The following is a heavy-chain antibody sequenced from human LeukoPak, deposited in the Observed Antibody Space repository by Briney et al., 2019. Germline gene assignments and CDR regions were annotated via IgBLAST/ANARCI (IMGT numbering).Heavy chain of an antibody. CDR3: ARSLKISSGWFHNFDY. V-gene: IGHV4-39*01. CDR2: IHYSGST. CDR1: GGYISSSSTYY. D-gene: IGHD6-19*01. Sequence: SETLSLTCTVSGGYISSSSTYYWGWIRQPPGKGLEWIGSIHYSGSTYYNPSLKSRVTISVDTSKNQFPLKVTSVSAADTAVYYCARSLKISSGWFHNFDYWGQGTLVTVSS. J-gene: IGHJ4*02.